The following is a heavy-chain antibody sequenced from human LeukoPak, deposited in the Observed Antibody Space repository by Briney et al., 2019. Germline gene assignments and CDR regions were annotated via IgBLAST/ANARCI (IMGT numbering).Heavy chain of an antibody. CDR3: ARDRYSSGWKMDYYYGMDV. D-gene: IGHD6-19*01. V-gene: IGHV4-4*07. Sequence: SETPSLTCTVPGASISSYYWRWTRQPAGKGLEWVGRIYTSGSTNYNPSLESRVTMSVDTSKNQFSLKLSSVTAADTAVYYCARDRYSSGWKMDYYYGMDVWGQGTTVTVSS. CDR2: IYTSGST. CDR1: GASISSYY. J-gene: IGHJ6*02.